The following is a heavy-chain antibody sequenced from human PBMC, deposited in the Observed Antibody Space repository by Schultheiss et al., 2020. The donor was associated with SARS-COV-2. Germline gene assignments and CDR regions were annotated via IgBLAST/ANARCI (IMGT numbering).Heavy chain of an antibody. J-gene: IGHJ4*02. V-gene: IGHV3-30*18. CDR2: ISYDGSKK. Sequence: GGSLRLSCAASGFTFSDYYMTWIRQAPGKGLEWVATISYDGSKKYYADSVKGRFTISRDNARNSLYLQMNSLTAEDSAIYYCAKEDWLDNWGQGTLVTVSS. CDR3: AKEDWLDN. D-gene: IGHD3/OR15-3a*01. CDR1: GFTFSDYY.